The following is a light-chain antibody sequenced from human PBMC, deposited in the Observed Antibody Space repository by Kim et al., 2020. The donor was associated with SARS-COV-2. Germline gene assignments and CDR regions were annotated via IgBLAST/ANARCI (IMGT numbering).Light chain of an antibody. CDR2: GAA. Sequence: ASVGDRVTITCRASQDIRNDLGWYQQNPGRAPKRLIYGAASLQSGVPSRFSGSGSWTEFTLTISSLQPEDFATYVCLQHNTYPITFGQGTRLEIK. CDR1: QDIRND. V-gene: IGKV1-17*01. J-gene: IGKJ5*01. CDR3: LQHNTYPIT.